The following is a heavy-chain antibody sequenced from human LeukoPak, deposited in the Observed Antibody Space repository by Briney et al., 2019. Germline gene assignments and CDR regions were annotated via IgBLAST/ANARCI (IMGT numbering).Heavy chain of an antibody. V-gene: IGHV4-61*01. CDR2: IYYSGGT. CDR3: ARDKDAFDI. CDR1: GGSVSSGSYY. J-gene: IGHJ3*02. Sequence: SETLSFTCTASGGSVSSGSYYWSWIRQPPGKGLEWIGYIYYSGGTNYNPSLKSRVTISVDTSKNQFSLKLSSVTAADTAVYYCARDKDAFDIWGQGTMVTVSS.